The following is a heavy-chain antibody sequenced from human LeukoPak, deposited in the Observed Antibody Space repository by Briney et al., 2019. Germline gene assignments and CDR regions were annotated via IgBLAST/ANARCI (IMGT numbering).Heavy chain of an antibody. CDR3: ARSKGYCSSTSCYPWFDP. CDR1: GYTFTGYY. CDR2: INPNSGGT. J-gene: IGHJ5*02. D-gene: IGHD2-2*01. Sequence: ASVKVSCKASGYTFTGYYMHWVLQAPGQGLEWMGWINPNSGGTNYAQKFQGRVTMTRDTSISTAYMELSRLRSDDTAVYYCARSKGYCSSTSCYPWFDPWGQGTLVTVSS. V-gene: IGHV1-2*02.